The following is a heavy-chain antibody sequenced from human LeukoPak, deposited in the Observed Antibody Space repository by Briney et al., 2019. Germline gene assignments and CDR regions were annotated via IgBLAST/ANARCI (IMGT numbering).Heavy chain of an antibody. J-gene: IGHJ4*02. D-gene: IGHD6-6*01. CDR1: GFTFDDYG. CDR3: ARCSSSSVPPYYFDY. V-gene: IGHV3-20*04. CDR2: INWNGGST. Sequence: GGSLRLSCAASGFTFDDYGMGWVRQAPGKGLEWVSGINWNGGSTGYADSVKGRFTISRDNAKNSLYLQMNSLRAEDTALYYCARCSSSSVPPYYFDYWGQGTLVTVSS.